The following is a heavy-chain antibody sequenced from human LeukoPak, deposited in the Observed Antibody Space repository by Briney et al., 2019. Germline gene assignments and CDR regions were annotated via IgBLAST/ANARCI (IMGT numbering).Heavy chain of an antibody. V-gene: IGHV4-59*12. J-gene: IGHJ3*02. D-gene: IGHD3-22*01. CDR3: ARADYYDNTI. CDR2: IYYSGST. Sequence: SETLSLTCTVSGGSISSYYWSWIRQPPGKGLEWIGYIYYSGSTNYNPSLKSRVTISVDTSKNQFSLKLSSVTAADTAVYYCARADYYDNTIWGQGTMVTVSS. CDR1: GGSISSYY.